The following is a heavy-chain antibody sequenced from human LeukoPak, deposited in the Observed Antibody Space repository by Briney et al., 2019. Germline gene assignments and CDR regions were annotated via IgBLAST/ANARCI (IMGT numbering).Heavy chain of an antibody. Sequence: HAGGSLRLSCAASGFDLATYEMNWVRQAPGKGLEWIADITISGHTKNYADSVKGRFTISRDNAGTSLYLQMSSLTVEDTGVYYCARGDPHADLWGQGTLVTVSS. J-gene: IGHJ5*02. CDR2: ITISGHTK. CDR3: ARGDPHADL. CDR1: GFDLATYE. V-gene: IGHV3-48*03.